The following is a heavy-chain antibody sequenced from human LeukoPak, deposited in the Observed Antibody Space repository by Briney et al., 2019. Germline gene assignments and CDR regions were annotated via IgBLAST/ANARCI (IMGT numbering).Heavy chain of an antibody. CDR2: IIPIFGTA. CDR1: GGTFSSYA. V-gene: IGHV1-69*01. J-gene: IGHJ1*01. D-gene: IGHD3-10*01. Sequence: ASVKVSCKASGGTFSSYAISWVRQAPGQGLEWMGGIIPIFGTANYAQKFQGRVTITADESTSTAYMELSSLRSEDPAVYYCARGGYGSGSYPFQHWGQGTLVTVSS. CDR3: ARGGYGSGSYPFQH.